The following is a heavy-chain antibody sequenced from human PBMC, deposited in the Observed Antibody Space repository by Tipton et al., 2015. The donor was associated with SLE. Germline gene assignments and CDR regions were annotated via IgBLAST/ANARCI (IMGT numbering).Heavy chain of an antibody. J-gene: IGHJ6*02. D-gene: IGHD6-6*01. CDR3: AKGGGYSSSRGAYYYGMDV. Sequence: QLVQSGGGLVQPGGSLRLSCAASGFTFTNYWMSWIRQAPGKGLAWVSAISGSGDKTYYADSVKGRFTISRDNSKNTLYLQMNSRRAEDTAVYYCAKGGGYSSSRGAYYYGMDVWGQGTTVTVSS. CDR1: GFTFTNYW. V-gene: IGHV3-23*04. CDR2: ISGSGDKT.